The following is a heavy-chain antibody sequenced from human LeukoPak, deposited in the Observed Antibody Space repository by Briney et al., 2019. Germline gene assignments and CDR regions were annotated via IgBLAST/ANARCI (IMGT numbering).Heavy chain of an antibody. V-gene: IGHV7-4-1*02. D-gene: IGHD6-19*01. J-gene: IGHJ3*02. Sequence: ASVKVSCKASGYTFTSYAMNWVRQAPGQGLEWMGWINTNTGNPTYAQGFTGRFVFSLDTSVSTAYLQISSLKAEDTAVYYCARGGDRVTVAGMIPWAFDIWGQGTMVTVSS. CDR3: ARGGDRVTVAGMIPWAFDI. CDR2: INTNTGNP. CDR1: GYTFTSYA.